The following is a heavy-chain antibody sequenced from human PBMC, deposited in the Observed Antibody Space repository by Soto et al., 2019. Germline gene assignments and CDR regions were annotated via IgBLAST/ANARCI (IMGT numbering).Heavy chain of an antibody. CDR2: IHDSEST. Sequence: SQTLSLTCTVAGAYVSSRSYYWSWIRQPPGKGLEWIGYIHDSESTTYNPSLKSRVTISVDTSKNQFSLKLSSVTAADTAVYYCARDVRLLVRDLPWYFDLWGRGTLVTVSS. J-gene: IGHJ2*01. V-gene: IGHV4-61*01. CDR1: GAYVSSRSYY. CDR3: ARDVRLLVRDLPWYFDL. D-gene: IGHD3-3*01.